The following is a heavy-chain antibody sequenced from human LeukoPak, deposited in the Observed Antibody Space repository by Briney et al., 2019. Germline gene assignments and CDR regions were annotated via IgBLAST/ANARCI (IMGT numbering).Heavy chain of an antibody. CDR3: ARDRGRITMIVVPSGYFDL. J-gene: IGHJ2*01. V-gene: IGHV4-38-2*02. D-gene: IGHD3-22*01. Sequence: KASETLSLTCTVSGYSISSGYYWGWIRQPPGKGLEWIGSIYHSGSTYYNPSLKSRVTISVDTSKNQFSLKLSSVTAADTAVYYCARDRGRITMIVVPSGYFDLWGRGTLVTVSS. CDR2: IYHSGST. CDR1: GYSISSGYY.